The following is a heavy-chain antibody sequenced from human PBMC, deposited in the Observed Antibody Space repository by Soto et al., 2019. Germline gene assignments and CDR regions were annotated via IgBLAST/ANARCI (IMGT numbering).Heavy chain of an antibody. V-gene: IGHV3-30*18. J-gene: IGHJ4*02. CDR1: GFDFTYYA. Sequence: QVQLVESGGGAVQPGESLRLSCVASGFDFTYYAMHWVRQAPGKGLESVAVMSSDGSKIHHTDSVKSRFTISRDNSKNTLYLQMNSLRKEDTDVYFCAKDEGVGGTLGLFDYWGQGTLVSVSS. CDR2: MSSDGSKI. D-gene: IGHD3-10*01. CDR3: AKDEGVGGTLGLFDY.